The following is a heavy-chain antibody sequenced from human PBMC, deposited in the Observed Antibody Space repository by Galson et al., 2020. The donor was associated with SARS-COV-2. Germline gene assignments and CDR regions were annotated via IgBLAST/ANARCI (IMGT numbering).Heavy chain of an antibody. Sequence: SETLSPTCTVSGGSISTTSYFWGWIRQPPGKGLEWIGTIYYSGTTYYNPSLRSRVTISVDTSTNQFSLKLNSVTAADTAVYYYARRGGKVTTQHFDHWGRGTLVTVSS. V-gene: IGHV4-39*01. CDR3: ARRGGKVTTQHFDH. J-gene: IGHJ2*01. CDR2: IYYSGTT. D-gene: IGHD4-4*01. CDR1: GGSISTTSYF.